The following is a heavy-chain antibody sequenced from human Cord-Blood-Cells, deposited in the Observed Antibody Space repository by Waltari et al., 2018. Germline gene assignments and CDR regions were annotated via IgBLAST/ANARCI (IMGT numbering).Heavy chain of an antibody. CDR1: GGSFSGYY. D-gene: IGHD2-2*01. V-gene: IGHV4-34*01. CDR2: INHSGRT. Sequence: QVQLQQWGAGLLKPSETLSLTCAVYGGSFSGYYWSWIRQPPGKGLEWIGEINHSGRTNSNPSLKRRVTISVDTSKNQFSLKLSSVTAADTAVYYCARLGVPRSPRQYCSSTSCYGHWFDPWGQGTLVTVSS. J-gene: IGHJ5*02. CDR3: ARLGVPRSPRQYCSSTSCYGHWFDP.